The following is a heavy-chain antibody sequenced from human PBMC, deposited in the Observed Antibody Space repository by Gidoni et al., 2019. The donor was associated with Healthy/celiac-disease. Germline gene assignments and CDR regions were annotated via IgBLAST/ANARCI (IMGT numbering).Heavy chain of an antibody. CDR2: IYTSGST. D-gene: IGHD6-13*01. CDR3: ARFSPTTYRIAAAGTSFDY. J-gene: IGHJ4*02. V-gene: IGHV4-61*02. CDR1: GGSISSGSYY. Sequence: QVQLQESGPGLVKPSQTLSLTCTVSGGSISSGSYYWRWIRQPAGKGLEWIGRIYTSGSTNYNPSLKSRVTISVDTSKNQFSLKLSSVTAADTAVYYCARFSPTTYRIAAAGTSFDYWGQGTLVTVSS.